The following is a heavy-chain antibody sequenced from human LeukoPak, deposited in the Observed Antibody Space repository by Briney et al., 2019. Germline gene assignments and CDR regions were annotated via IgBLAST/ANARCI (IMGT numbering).Heavy chain of an antibody. Sequence: SETLSLTCTVSGGSISSSSYYWGWIRQPPGKGLEWIGSIYYSGSTYYNPSLKSRVTISVDTSKNQFSLKLSSVTAAVTAVYYCASTFPGYRSDYYYMDVWGKGTTVTISS. CDR3: ASTFPGYRSDYYYMDV. D-gene: IGHD3-10*01. V-gene: IGHV4-39*01. J-gene: IGHJ6*03. CDR1: GGSISSSSYY. CDR2: IYYSGST.